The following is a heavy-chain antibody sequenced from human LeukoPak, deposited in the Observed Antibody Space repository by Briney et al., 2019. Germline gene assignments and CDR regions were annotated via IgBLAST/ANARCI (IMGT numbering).Heavy chain of an antibody. CDR2: MSYGGSNK. J-gene: IGHJ4*02. V-gene: IGHV3-30*18. D-gene: IGHD3-10*01. Sequence: GGSLRLSCAASGFTFSSYSMNWVRQAPGKGLEWVAVMSYGGSNKYYADSVKGRFTISRDNSRNTLYLQINSLRVEDTAVYYCAKWFGELLQYFDYWGQGTLVTVSS. CDR3: AKWFGELLQYFDY. CDR1: GFTFSSYS.